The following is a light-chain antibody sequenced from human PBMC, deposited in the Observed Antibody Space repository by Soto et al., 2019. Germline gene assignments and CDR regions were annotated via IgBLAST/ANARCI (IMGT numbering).Light chain of an antibody. V-gene: IGKV1-5*03. Sequence: DFQMTQSPSSLSASVGDRVTISCRASQSISSSLAWYQQKPGKAPKLLIYKASSLERRVPSRFSGSGSGTEFTLTISSLQPDDFATYYCQHYNSYYTFGQGTKLEIK. CDR1: QSISSS. J-gene: IGKJ2*01. CDR3: QHYNSYYT. CDR2: KAS.